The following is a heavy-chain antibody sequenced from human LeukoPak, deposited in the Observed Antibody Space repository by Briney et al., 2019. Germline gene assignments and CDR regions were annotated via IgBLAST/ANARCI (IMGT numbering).Heavy chain of an antibody. CDR1: GYTFTNSY. Sequence: ASVKASCKASGYTFTNSYIHWVRQAPGQVLEWMGLINPDGGNTNYAQNFQGRVTMTRDTSISTAYMELSRLRSDDTAVYYCARDLELEPENWFDPWGQGTLVTVSS. J-gene: IGHJ5*02. CDR2: INPDGGNT. V-gene: IGHV1-46*01. CDR3: ARDLELEPENWFDP. D-gene: IGHD1-1*01.